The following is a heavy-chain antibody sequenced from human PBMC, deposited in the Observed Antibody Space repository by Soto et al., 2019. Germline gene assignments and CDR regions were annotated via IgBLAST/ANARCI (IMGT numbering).Heavy chain of an antibody. CDR1: GYSFTSYW. D-gene: IGHD2-2*01. J-gene: IGHJ4*02. Sequence: PGESLKISCKGSGYSFTSYWINWVRQMPGKGLEWMGRIDPSDSYTNYSPSFQRHVTISTDKSISTAYLQWSSLKASDTAMYYCARPTVVVPAAGASDYWGQGTLVTVSS. CDR2: IDPSDSYT. CDR3: ARPTVVVPAAGASDY. V-gene: IGHV5-10-1*01.